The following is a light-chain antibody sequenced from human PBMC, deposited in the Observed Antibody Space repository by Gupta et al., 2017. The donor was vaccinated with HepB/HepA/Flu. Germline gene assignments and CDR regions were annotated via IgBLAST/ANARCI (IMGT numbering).Light chain of an antibody. CDR3: QQRSNWPPWT. CDR1: QSVSSY. V-gene: IGKV3-11*01. J-gene: IGKJ1*01. Sequence: EIVLTQSPATLSWSPGERATLPCRASQSVSSYLAWYQQKPGQAPRLLIYDASNRATGSPARFSGSGSGTDVTLTISSLVPEDFAVYYCQQRSNWPPWTFGQGTKVEIK. CDR2: DAS.